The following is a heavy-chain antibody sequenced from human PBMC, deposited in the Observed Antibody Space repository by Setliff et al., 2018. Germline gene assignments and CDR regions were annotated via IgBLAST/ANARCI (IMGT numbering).Heavy chain of an antibody. CDR3: ARAGPTVTFFRVLVISWWDP. CDR1: GFSLSTSGVG. CDR2: IYYRGST. Sequence: SGPTLVNPTQTLTLTCTFSGFSLSTSGVGVGWIRQPPGKGLEWIGSIYYRGSTSYNSSLKSRVSISVDTSKNQFSLNLNAVTAADTATYYCARAGPTVTFFRVLVISWWDPWGQGSLVTVSS. D-gene: IGHD3-3*01. V-gene: IGHV4-39*07. J-gene: IGHJ5*02.